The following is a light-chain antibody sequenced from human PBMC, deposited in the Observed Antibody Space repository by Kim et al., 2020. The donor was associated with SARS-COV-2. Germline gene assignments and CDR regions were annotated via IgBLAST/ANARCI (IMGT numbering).Light chain of an antibody. CDR2: DVS. CDR1: SSDVGGYNY. J-gene: IGLJ3*02. CDR3: SSYTSSSWV. Sequence: PGQSITISCTGTSSDVGGYNYVSWYQQHPVKAPKLMIYDVSKRPSGVSNRFSGSKSGNTASLTISGRQAEDEADYYCSSYTSSSWVFGGGTQLTVL. V-gene: IGLV2-14*04.